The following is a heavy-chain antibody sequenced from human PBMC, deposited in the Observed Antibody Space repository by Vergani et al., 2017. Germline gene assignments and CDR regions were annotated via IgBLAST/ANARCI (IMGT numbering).Heavy chain of an antibody. CDR1: GFSFSSYS. D-gene: IGHD2-8*01. J-gene: IGHJ4*02. CDR3: ARGLWDCTHIRCAPPSY. CDR2: ISGSSSYV. V-gene: IGHV3-21*02. Sequence: EVQLVESGGGLVKPGGSLRLSCAASGFSFSSYSINWVRQAPGKGLEWVASISGSSSYVFYRDPMEGRFTITRDNAKKSVYLQLNSLRAEATAMYFCARGLWDCTHIRCAPPSYWGQGGQVSVSS.